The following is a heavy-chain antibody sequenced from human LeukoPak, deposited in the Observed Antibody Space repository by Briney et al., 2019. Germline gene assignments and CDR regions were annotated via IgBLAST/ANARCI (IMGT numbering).Heavy chain of an antibody. V-gene: IGHV3-48*03. Sequence: GGSLRLSCAASGFTFSSYEMNWVRQAPGKGLEWISYISSSGSTIYYTDSVKGRFTISRDNAKNSLYLQMISLRAEDTAVYYCARDRQWLAVYYYYYYMDVWGKGTTVTVSS. CDR2: ISSSGSTI. CDR1: GFTFSSYE. D-gene: IGHD6-19*01. J-gene: IGHJ6*03. CDR3: ARDRQWLAVYYYYYYMDV.